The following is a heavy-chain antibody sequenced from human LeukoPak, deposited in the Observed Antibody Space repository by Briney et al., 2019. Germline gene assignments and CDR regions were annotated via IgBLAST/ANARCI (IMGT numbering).Heavy chain of an antibody. V-gene: IGHV1-2*02. D-gene: IGHD2-2*01. CDR1: GYTFTGYY. Sequence: GASVKASCKASGYTFTGYYMHWVRQAPGQGLEWMGCINHDSGGTNYALKFQGRVTMTRDTSISTAYMELSRLRSDDTAVYYCARASVVPAAMNAHNWFDPWGQGTLVTVSS. CDR3: ARASVVPAAMNAHNWFDP. J-gene: IGHJ5*02. CDR2: INHDSGGT.